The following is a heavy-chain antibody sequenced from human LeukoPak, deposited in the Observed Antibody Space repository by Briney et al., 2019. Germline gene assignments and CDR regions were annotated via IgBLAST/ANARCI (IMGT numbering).Heavy chain of an antibody. Sequence: ASVTVSFTVSVYTLTDISMHWVRQAPGKGLEWMGGFDPEDGETIYAQKSQGRVTMTEDTTTDTAYMELSSLRSEDTAVYYCATDIYGDYSFDYWGQGTLVTVSS. D-gene: IGHD4-17*01. CDR1: VYTLTDIS. J-gene: IGHJ4*02. CDR3: ATDIYGDYSFDY. CDR2: FDPEDGET. V-gene: IGHV1-24*01.